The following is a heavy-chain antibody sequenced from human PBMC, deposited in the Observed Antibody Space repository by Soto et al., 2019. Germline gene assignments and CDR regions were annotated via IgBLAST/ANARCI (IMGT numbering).Heavy chain of an antibody. Sequence: EVQLVESGGGLVQPGRSLRLSCAASGFTFDDYAMHWVRQAPGKGLEWVSGISWNSGSIGYADSVKGRFTISRDNAKNSLYLRMNSLRAGDTALYYCAKDQYDYGRGYMGVLGKGTTVTVS. CDR1: GFTFDDYA. J-gene: IGHJ6*03. CDR2: ISWNSGSI. D-gene: IGHD3-16*01. CDR3: AKDQYDYGRGYMGV. V-gene: IGHV3-9*01.